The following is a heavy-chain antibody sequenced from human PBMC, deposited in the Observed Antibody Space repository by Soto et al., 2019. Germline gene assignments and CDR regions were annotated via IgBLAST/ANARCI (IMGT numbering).Heavy chain of an antibody. Sequence: PGGSLRLSCAASGFTFSSYGMHWVRQAPGKGLEWVAVISYDGSNKYYADSVKGRFTISRDNSKNTLYLQMNSLRAEDTAVYYCAKPYYDSSGYYYCPFGYWGQGTLVTVSS. CDR1: GFTFSSYG. V-gene: IGHV3-30*18. J-gene: IGHJ4*02. D-gene: IGHD3-22*01. CDR2: ISYDGSNK. CDR3: AKPYYDSSGYYYCPFGY.